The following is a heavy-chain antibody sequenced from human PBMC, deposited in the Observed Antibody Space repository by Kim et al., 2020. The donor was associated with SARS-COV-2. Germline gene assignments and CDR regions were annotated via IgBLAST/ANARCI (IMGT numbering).Heavy chain of an antibody. V-gene: IGHV4-34*01. CDR3: ARGPDTASYYYYGMDV. D-gene: IGHD2-21*02. CDR1: GGSFSGYY. CDR2: INHSGST. J-gene: IGHJ6*02. Sequence: SEILSLTCAVYGGSFSGYYWSWIRQPPGKGLEWIGEINHSGSTNYNPSLKSRVTISVDTSKNQFSLKLSSVTAADTAVYYCARGPDTASYYYYGMDVWGQGTTVTVSS.